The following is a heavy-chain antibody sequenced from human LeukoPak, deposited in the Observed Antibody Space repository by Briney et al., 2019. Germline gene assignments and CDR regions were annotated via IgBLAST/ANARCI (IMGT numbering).Heavy chain of an antibody. D-gene: IGHD6-13*01. CDR1: GFTVSSNY. CDR2: IYSGGST. CDR3: ARDRGGSSWHDY. Sequence: GGSLRLSCAASGFTVSSNYMSWVRQAPGKGLEWVSVIYSGGSTYYADSVKGRFTISRDNSKNTLYLQMNSLRAEDTAVYYCARDRGGSSWHDYWGQGTLVTVSS. J-gene: IGHJ4*02. V-gene: IGHV3-66*01.